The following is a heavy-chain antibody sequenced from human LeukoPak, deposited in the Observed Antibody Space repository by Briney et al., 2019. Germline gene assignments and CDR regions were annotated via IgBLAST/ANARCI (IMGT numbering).Heavy chain of an antibody. CDR3: AKSLYPWGYYGMDV. V-gene: IGHV3-23*01. CDR2: ISGSGGST. D-gene: IGHD2-8*01. CDR1: GFTFSNYY. J-gene: IGHJ6*02. Sequence: GGSLRLSCAASGFTFSNYYMSWVRQAPGKGLEWVSAISGSGGSTYYADSVKGRFTISRDNSKNTLYLQMNSLRAEDTAVYYCAKSLYPWGYYGMDVWGQGTTVTVSS.